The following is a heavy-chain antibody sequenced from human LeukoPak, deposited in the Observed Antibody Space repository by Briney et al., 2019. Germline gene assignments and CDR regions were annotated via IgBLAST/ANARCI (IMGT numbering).Heavy chain of an antibody. D-gene: IGHD4-23*01. CDR2: INPNSGVT. CDR1: GYIFTGYF. V-gene: IGHV1-2*02. Sequence: GASVKVSCTTSGYIFTGYFIHWVRQAPGQGLEWMGWINPNSGVTSYAQKFQGRVTMTRDTSISTAYMELSRLRSDDTAVYYCAILAYAVVSHWGQGTLVTVSS. CDR3: AILAYAVVSH. J-gene: IGHJ4*02.